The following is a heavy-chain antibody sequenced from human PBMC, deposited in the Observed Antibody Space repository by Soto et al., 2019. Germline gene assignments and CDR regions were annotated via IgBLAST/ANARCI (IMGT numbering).Heavy chain of an antibody. CDR2: IKEDGSQK. CDR1: GFTFSHYW. D-gene: IGHD3-10*01. Sequence: EVQLVESGGDLVQPGGSLRLSCAVSGFTFSHYWMTWVRQAPGKGLEWVANIKEDGSQKNYVDSVKGRFTVSRDNAKNSLYLQMHSLRAEDTAVYYCARSGSEVDYWGQGTRVIGSS. J-gene: IGHJ4*02. V-gene: IGHV3-7*01. CDR3: ARSGSEVDY.